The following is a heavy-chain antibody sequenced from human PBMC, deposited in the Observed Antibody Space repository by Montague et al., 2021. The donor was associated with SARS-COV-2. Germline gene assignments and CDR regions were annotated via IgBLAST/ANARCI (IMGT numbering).Heavy chain of an antibody. V-gene: IGHV4-59*01. CDR2: IYYSGST. J-gene: IGHJ5*01. CDR3: ARVHYYTGYVDS. Sequence: SETLSLTCTVSGGSMRDYYWSWIRQPPGEGLEWIGYIYYSGSTDYNPSLNSRVTLSPDTSKNQFSLNLRSVTAADTAFYYCARVHYYTGYVDSWGQGTLVSVSS. D-gene: IGHD3-22*01. CDR1: GGSMRDYY.